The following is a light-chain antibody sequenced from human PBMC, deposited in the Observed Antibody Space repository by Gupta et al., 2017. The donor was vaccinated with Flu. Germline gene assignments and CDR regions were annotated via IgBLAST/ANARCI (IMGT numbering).Light chain of an antibody. J-gene: IGKJ3*01. CDR3: MQALQTIS. CDR1: RSLLHSNGNTY. CDR2: LGS. V-gene: IGKV2-28*01. Sequence: DVVMTQSPLSLPVIPGEPASISCSSSRSLLHSNGNTYLSWYLQKPGQSPQLLIYLGSHRASGVPDRFSGSGSGTDFTLKISRVEAEDVGVYYCMQALQTISFGPGTKVDL.